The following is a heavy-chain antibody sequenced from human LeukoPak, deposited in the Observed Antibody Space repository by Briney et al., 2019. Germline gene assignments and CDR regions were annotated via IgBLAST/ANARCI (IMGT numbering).Heavy chain of an antibody. D-gene: IGHD6-13*01. CDR1: GFTFNNYA. V-gene: IGHV3-30-3*01. CDR3: ARGDYGSTWYDFFFDY. J-gene: IGHJ4*02. CDR2: ISYNGNDK. Sequence: GGSLILSCAASGFTFNNYALHWVRQPPGKGLEWVSVISYNGNDKYYTDSVKGRFTISRDNSNNTLYLQMNSLRGEDTAVYYCARGDYGSTWYDFFFDYWGQGILVTVSS.